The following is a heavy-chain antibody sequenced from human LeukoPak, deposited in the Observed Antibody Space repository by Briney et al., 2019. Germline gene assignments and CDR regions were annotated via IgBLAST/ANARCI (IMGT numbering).Heavy chain of an antibody. CDR1: GYTFSGCW. CDR3: ARDTTLGRTDS. J-gene: IGHJ4*02. D-gene: IGHD1-1*01. CDR2: INPDGRIT. V-gene: IGHV3-74*03. Sequence: GGSLRLSCAASGYTFSGCWMHWVRQAPGKGLVWVSRINPDGRITSYADSVKGRFSISRDNAKNTLSLQMDSLRVEDTGVYFCARDTTLGRTDSWGQGTLVTVSS.